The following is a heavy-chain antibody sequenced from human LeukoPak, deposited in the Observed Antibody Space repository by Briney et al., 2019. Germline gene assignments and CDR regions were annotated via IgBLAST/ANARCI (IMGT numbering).Heavy chain of an antibody. CDR2: IYYSGST. V-gene: IGHV4-39*01. D-gene: IGHD3-3*01. J-gene: IGHJ4*02. CDR1: GGSISSSSCY. CDR3: ARHNPRGLGFLEWLPSDY. Sequence: SETLSLTCTVSGGSISSSSCYWGWIRQPPGKGLEWIGSIYYSGSTYYNPSLKSRVTISVDTSKNQFSLKLSSVTAADTAVYYCARHNPRGLGFLEWLPSDYWGQGTLVTVSS.